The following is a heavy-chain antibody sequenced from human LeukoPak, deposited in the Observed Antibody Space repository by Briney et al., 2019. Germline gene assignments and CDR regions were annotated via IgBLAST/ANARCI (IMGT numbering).Heavy chain of an antibody. CDR3: ARAGYYDFWSGYWSWFDP. J-gene: IGHJ5*02. Sequence: SGGSTSYAQKFQGRVTMTRDTSTSTVYMELSSLRSEDTAVYYCARAGYYDFWSGYWSWFDPWGQGTLVTVSS. D-gene: IGHD3-3*01. CDR2: SGGST. V-gene: IGHV1-46*01.